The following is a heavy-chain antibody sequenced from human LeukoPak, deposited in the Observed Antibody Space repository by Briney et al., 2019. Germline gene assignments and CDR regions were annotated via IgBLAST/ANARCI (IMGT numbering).Heavy chain of an antibody. V-gene: IGHV3-30*04. Sequence: GGSLRLSCAASGFTFSTYAMHWVRQAPGKGLEWVAVISYDGSNTYYADSVKGRFTVSRDNSKTTLYLLTNSLRAEDTAVYYCARDKDCSSTSCYNAFDIWGQGTMVTVS. CDR1: GFTFSTYA. D-gene: IGHD2-2*02. CDR3: ARDKDCSSTSCYNAFDI. J-gene: IGHJ3*02. CDR2: ISYDGSNT.